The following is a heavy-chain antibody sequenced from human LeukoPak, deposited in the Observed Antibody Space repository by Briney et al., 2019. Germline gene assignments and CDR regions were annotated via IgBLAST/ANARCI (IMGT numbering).Heavy chain of an antibody. V-gene: IGHV3-21*01. CDR2: ISSSSYI. CDR1: GFTFSSYS. J-gene: IGHJ3*02. Sequence: GGSLRLSCAASGFTFSSYSMNWVRQAPGKGLEWVSSISSSSYIYYADSVKGRFTISRDNAKNSLYLQMNSLRAEDTAVYYCARPLEGYYPRNDAFDIWGQGTMVTVSS. D-gene: IGHD3-22*01. CDR3: ARPLEGYYPRNDAFDI.